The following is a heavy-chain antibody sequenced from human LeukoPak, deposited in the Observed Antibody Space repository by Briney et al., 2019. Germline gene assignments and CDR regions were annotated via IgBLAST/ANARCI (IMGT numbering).Heavy chain of an antibody. D-gene: IGHD1-7*01. CDR2: IYPGDSDT. CDR3: AGRSNWNYNFDY. Sequence: GESLKISCKGSGYIFTTYWIGWVRQMPGKGLDWMGIIYPGDSDTKYSPSFQGQDTISVDKSINTAYLQWSSLKASDTAMYYCAGRSNWNYNFDYWGQGTLVTVSS. J-gene: IGHJ4*02. CDR1: GYIFTTYW. V-gene: IGHV5-51*01.